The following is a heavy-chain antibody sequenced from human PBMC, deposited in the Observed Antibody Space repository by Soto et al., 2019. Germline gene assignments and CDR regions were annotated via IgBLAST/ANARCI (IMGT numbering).Heavy chain of an antibody. CDR3: AMSYYYDSTRVGPYYFDY. D-gene: IGHD3-22*01. CDR1: GFTFSRYD. CDR2: ISGSGGST. J-gene: IGHJ4*02. V-gene: IGHV3-23*01. Sequence: GGSLRLSCAASGFTFSRYDMSWVRQAPGKGLEWVSGISGSGGSTYYADSVKGRFTISRDTSKNTLYLQMNSLRAEDTAVHYCAMSYYYDSTRVGPYYFDYWGQGTLVTVSS.